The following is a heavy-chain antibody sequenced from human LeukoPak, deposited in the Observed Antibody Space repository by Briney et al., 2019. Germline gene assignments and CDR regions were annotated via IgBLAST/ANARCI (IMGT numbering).Heavy chain of an antibody. Sequence: SETLSLTCTVSGGSISSYYWSWIRQPPGKGLEWIGYIYYSGSTNYNPSLKSPVNISVDTSKNQFSLKLSSVTAADTAVYYCARDYSNLNYYYYYMDVWGKGTTVTVSS. D-gene: IGHD4-11*01. J-gene: IGHJ6*03. CDR1: GGSISSYY. CDR3: ARDYSNLNYYYYYMDV. V-gene: IGHV4-59*01. CDR2: IYYSGST.